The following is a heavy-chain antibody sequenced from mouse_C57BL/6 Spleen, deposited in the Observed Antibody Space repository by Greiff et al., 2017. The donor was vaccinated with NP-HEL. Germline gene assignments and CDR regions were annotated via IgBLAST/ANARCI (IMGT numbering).Heavy chain of an antibody. CDR3: ARDQGGYGPWFAY. D-gene: IGHD2-2*01. V-gene: IGHV3-6*01. Sequence: EVKLMESGPGLVKPSQSLSLTCSVTGYSITSGYYWNWIRQFPGNKLEWMGYISYDGSNNYNPSLKNRISITRDTSKNQFFLKLNSVTTEDTATYYCARDQGGYGPWFAYWGQGTLVTVSA. CDR1: GYSITSGYY. CDR2: ISYDGSN. J-gene: IGHJ3*01.